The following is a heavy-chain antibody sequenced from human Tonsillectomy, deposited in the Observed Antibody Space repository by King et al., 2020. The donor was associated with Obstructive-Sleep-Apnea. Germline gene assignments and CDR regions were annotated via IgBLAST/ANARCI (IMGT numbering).Heavy chain of an antibody. J-gene: IGHJ6*02. CDR2: ISYDGTNK. D-gene: IGHD1-14*01. V-gene: IGHV3-30*04. CDR3: ARDGISPSQPYYDGMDV. CDR1: GFTFSNYA. Sequence: VQLVESGGGVVQPGRSLRLSCAASGFTFSNYAMHWVRQAPGRGLEWVAVISYDGTNKYYADSVKGRFTFSRDNSKNTLYLQMNSLRAEDTAVYYCARDGISPSQPYYDGMDVWGQGTTVTVSS.